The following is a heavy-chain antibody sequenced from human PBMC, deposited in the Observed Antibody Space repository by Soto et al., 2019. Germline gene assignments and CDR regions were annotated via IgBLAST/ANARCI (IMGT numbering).Heavy chain of an antibody. V-gene: IGHV3-23*01. J-gene: IGHJ4*02. D-gene: IGHD3-16*01. CDR3: AKDLGIQPRGGGFDY. CDR1: GFTFSSYA. Sequence: GGSLRLSCAASGFTFSSYAMSWVRQAPGKGLEWVSAISGSGGSTYYADSVKGRFTISRDNSKNTLYLQMNSLRAEDTAVYYCAKDLGIQPRGGGFDYWGQGTLVTVSS. CDR2: ISGSGGST.